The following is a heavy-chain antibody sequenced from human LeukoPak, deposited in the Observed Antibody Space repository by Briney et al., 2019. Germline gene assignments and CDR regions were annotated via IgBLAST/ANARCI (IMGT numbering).Heavy chain of an antibody. D-gene: IGHD6-13*01. CDR3: ARSRYSSSWYPPYYFDY. CDR2: INPNSGGT. Sequence: ASVKVSCKASGNTFTGYYMHWVRQAPGQGLEWMGRINPNSGGTNYAQKFQGRVTMTRDTSISTAYMELSRLRSDDTAVYYCARSRYSSSWYPPYYFDYWGQGTLVTVSS. J-gene: IGHJ4*02. CDR1: GNTFTGYY. V-gene: IGHV1-2*06.